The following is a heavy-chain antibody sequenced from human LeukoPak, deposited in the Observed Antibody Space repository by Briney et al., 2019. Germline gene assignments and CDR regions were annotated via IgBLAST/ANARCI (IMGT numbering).Heavy chain of an antibody. D-gene: IGHD4-23*01. CDR2: ISVYNGRT. V-gene: IGHV1-18*01. Sequence: GASVKVSCKASGYDFSSYGISWVRQAPGQGLQWMGWISVYNGRTNYAPLQGRVTMTTDTSTGTAYMELRSLRPDDTAMYYCARHMTTVVTSLGFWGQGTLVTVSS. CDR3: ARHMTTVVTSLGF. CDR1: GYDFSSYG. J-gene: IGHJ4*02.